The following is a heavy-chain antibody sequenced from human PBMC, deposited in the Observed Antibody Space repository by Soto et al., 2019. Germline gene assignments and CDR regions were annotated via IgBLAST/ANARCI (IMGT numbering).Heavy chain of an antibody. CDR3: AREGVKGGNYYYYMDV. V-gene: IGHV1-8*01. D-gene: IGHD3-10*01. CDR2: MNPNSGNT. CDR1: GYTFTSYD. J-gene: IGHJ6*03. Sequence: ASVKVSCKASGYTFTSYDINWVRQAIGQGLEWMGWMNPNSGNTGYAQKFQGRVTMTRNTSISTAYMELSSLRSEDTAVYYCAREGVKGGNYYYYMDVWGKGTTVTVSS.